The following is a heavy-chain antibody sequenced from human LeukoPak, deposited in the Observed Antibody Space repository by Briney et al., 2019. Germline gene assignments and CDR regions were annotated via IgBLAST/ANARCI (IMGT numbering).Heavy chain of an antibody. CDR3: STDAMH. Sequence: GGSLRLSCTASGFTFGDYAMSWVRQAPGKGLEWVGRIRSKTDGGTADYAAPVKGRFTISRDDAENSLYLLMNSLKTEDTGVYYCSTDAMHWGQGAQVTVSS. J-gene: IGHJ4*02. CDR2: IRSKTDGGTA. CDR1: GFTFGDYA. V-gene: IGHV3-15*01.